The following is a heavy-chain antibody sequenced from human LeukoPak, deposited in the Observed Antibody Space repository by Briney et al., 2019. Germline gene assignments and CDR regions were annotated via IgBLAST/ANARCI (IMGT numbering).Heavy chain of an antibody. Sequence: PGGSLRLSCAASGFTFSSYAMHWVRQAPGKGLEWVAVISYDGSNKYYADSVKGRFTISRDNSKNTLYLQMNSLRAEDTAVYYCARDRAMGLPDYYYGMDVRGQGTTVTVSS. D-gene: IGHD1-14*01. V-gene: IGHV3-30-3*01. J-gene: IGHJ6*02. CDR3: ARDRAMGLPDYYYGMDV. CDR2: ISYDGSNK. CDR1: GFTFSSYA.